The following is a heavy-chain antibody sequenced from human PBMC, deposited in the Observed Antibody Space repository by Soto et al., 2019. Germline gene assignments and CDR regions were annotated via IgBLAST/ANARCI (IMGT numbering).Heavy chain of an antibody. CDR1: GGSISSYY. CDR2: FHSSGST. J-gene: IGHJ5*02. Sequence: QVQLQESGPGLVKPSETLSLTCTVSGGSISSYYWSWLRQPAGKGLEWVGRFHSSGSTNYNPSLKSRLTMSVDTSKNQFSLKLGSVTAADTAVYYCVRDGGGNDPWGQGIPVTVSS. D-gene: IGHD3-16*01. V-gene: IGHV4-4*07. CDR3: VRDGGGNDP.